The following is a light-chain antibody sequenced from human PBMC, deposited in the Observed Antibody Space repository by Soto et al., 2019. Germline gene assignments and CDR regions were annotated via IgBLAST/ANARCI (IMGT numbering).Light chain of an antibody. CDR3: QQYNDWPRALT. Sequence: EIVMTQSPATLSVSPGERATLSCRASQSVSSNFAWYQQKPGQAPRLLIYGASTRAAGIPARFSGSGSGTEFTPTIRSLQSEDSAVYYCQQYNDWPRALTFGGGTQVEIK. V-gene: IGKV3-15*01. CDR2: GAS. J-gene: IGKJ4*01. CDR1: QSVSSN.